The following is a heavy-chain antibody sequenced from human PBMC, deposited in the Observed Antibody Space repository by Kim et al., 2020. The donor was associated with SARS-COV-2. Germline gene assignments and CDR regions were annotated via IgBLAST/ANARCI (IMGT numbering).Heavy chain of an antibody. V-gene: IGHV7-4-1*02. CDR3: ARDFWAGIAARGIIDY. Sequence: ASVKVSCKASGYTFTSYAMNWVRQAPGQGLEWMGWINTNTGNPTYAQGFTGRFVFSLDTSVSTAYLQISSLKAEDTAVYYCARDFWAGIAARGIIDYWGQGTLVTVSS. J-gene: IGHJ4*02. D-gene: IGHD6-6*01. CDR2: INTNTGNP. CDR1: GYTFTSYA.